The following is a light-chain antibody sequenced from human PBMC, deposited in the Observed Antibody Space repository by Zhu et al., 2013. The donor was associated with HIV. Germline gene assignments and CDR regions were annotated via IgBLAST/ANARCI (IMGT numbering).Light chain of an antibody. CDR2: GAS. J-gene: IGKJ1*01. CDR1: QSVSTNY. CDR3: QQYSSSPRT. V-gene: IGKV3-20*01. Sequence: EIVLTQSPGTLSLSPGERATLSCRASQSVSTNYLAWYQQKPGQAPRLLIYGASNRATGIPDRFSGSGSGTDFTLTISRLEPEDFAVYHCQQYSSSPRTFGQGTKVEIK.